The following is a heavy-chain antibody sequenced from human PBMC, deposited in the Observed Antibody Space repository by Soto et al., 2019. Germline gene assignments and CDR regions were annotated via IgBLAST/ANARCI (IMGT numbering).Heavy chain of an antibody. CDR2: IYSGGST. V-gene: IGHV3-66*01. CDR3: ARTLRFLEWPLPGYMDV. CDR1: GFTVSSNY. J-gene: IGHJ6*03. Sequence: GGSLRLSCAASGFTVSSNYMSWVRQAPGKGLEWVSVIYSGGSTYYADSVKGRFTISRDNSKNTLYLQMNSLRAEDTAVYYCARTLRFLEWPLPGYMDVWGKGTTVTVSS. D-gene: IGHD3-3*01.